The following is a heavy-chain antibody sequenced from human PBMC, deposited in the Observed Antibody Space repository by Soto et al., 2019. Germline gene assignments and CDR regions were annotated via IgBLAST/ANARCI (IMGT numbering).Heavy chain of an antibody. CDR2: IYPGDSDT. Sequence: PGESLKISCKGSGYSFTSYWIGWVRQMPGKGLEWMGIIYPGDSDTRYSPSFQGQVTISADKSISTAYLQWSSLKASDTAMYHCARHGLAVGATTIYYYYYGMDVWGQGTTVTVSS. CDR3: ARHGLAVGATTIYYYYYGMDV. D-gene: IGHD1-26*01. V-gene: IGHV5-51*01. CDR1: GYSFTSYW. J-gene: IGHJ6*02.